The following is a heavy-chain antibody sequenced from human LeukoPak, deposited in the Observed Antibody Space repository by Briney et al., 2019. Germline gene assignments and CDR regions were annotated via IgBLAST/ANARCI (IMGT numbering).Heavy chain of an antibody. Sequence: SVKVSCKASGGTFSSYAISWVRQAPGQGLEWMGEIIPIFGTANYAQKFQGRVTITADESTSTAYMELSSLRSEDTAVYYCARAIVVVKYYYYGMDVWGQGTTVTVSS. CDR3: ARAIVVVKYYYYGMDV. D-gene: IGHD3-22*01. J-gene: IGHJ6*02. V-gene: IGHV1-69*13. CDR2: IIPIFGTA. CDR1: GGTFSSYA.